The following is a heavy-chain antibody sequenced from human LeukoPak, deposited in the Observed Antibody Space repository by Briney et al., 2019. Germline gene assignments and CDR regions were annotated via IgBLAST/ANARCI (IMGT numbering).Heavy chain of an antibody. V-gene: IGHV4-38-2*01. CDR1: GYSISSGYY. D-gene: IGHD1-20*01. CDR2: IYHSGST. CDR3: ARGGLSLGAFDI. J-gene: IGHJ3*02. Sequence: SETLSLTCAVSGYSISSGYYWGWIRQPPGKGLEWIGSIYHSGSTYYNPSLKSRVTIAVDTSTNQFSLKLNSVTAADTALYYCARGGLSLGAFDIWGQETIVTVSS.